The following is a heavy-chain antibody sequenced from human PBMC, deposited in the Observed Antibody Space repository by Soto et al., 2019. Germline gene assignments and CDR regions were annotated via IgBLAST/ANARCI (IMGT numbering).Heavy chain of an antibody. D-gene: IGHD3-22*01. CDR1: GYSFTSYW. CDR3: ASCDSSVYYSAFDI. J-gene: IGHJ3*02. CDR2: IYPGDSDT. V-gene: IGHV5-51*01. Sequence: GESLKISCKGSGYSFTSYWIGWVRQMPGKGLEWMGIIYPGDSDTRYSPSFQGEVTISADKSISTAYLQWISLKASDTAMYFCASCDSSVYYSAFDIWGQGTMVTVSS.